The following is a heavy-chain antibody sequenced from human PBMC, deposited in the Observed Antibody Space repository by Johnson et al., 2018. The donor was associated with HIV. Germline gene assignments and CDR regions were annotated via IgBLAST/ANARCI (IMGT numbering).Heavy chain of an antibody. CDR1: GFTFSDYY. J-gene: IGHJ3*02. CDR3: AREHSRVIYNDAFDI. CDR2: ISYDGSNK. Sequence: QVQLVESGGGLVKPGGSLRLSCAVSGFTFSDYYMSWIRQAPGKGLEWVAVISYDGSNKYYADSVKGRFTISRDNSKNTLYLQMNSLRAEHTAVYYCAREHSRVIYNDAFDIWGQGTMVTVCS. V-gene: IGHV3-30-3*01. D-gene: IGHD3-16*02.